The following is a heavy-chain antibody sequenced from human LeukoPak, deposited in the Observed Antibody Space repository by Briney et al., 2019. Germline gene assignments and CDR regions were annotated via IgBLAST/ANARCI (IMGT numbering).Heavy chain of an antibody. Sequence: SETLSLTCTVSGGSISSYYWSWIRQPPGKGLEWIGYIYYSGSTNYNPSLKSRVTMSVDTSKNQFSLKLRSVTAADTAVYYCARLESSGYYPFDYWGQGTLVTVSS. J-gene: IGHJ4*02. CDR1: GGSISSYY. CDR3: ARLESSGYYPFDY. CDR2: IYYSGST. D-gene: IGHD3-22*01. V-gene: IGHV4-59*08.